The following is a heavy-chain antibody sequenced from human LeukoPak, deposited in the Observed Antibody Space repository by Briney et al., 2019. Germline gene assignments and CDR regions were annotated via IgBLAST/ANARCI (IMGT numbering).Heavy chain of an antibody. V-gene: IGHV5-51*01. CDR1: GYSFTSYW. CDR2: IYPGDSDT. J-gene: IGHJ4*02. Sequence: GESLKISCKGSGYSFTSYWIGWVRQMPGKGLEWMGIIYPGDSDTRYSPSFQGQVTISADKSISTAYLQWSSLKASDTALYTWPRPTLRLGDSSGNPIDYWGQGTLVTVSS. CDR3: PRPTLRLGDSSGNPIDY. D-gene: IGHD3-22*01.